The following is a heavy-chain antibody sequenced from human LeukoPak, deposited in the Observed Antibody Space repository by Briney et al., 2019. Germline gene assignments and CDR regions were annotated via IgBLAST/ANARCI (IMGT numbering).Heavy chain of an antibody. Sequence: WASVKVSCKASGYTFTSYDINWVRQATGQGLEWMGWMNPNSGNTGYAQKFQGRVTITRNTSISTAYMELSSLRSEDTAVYYCARGRGAARPFIDWFDPWGQGTLVTVSS. CDR1: GYTFTSYD. D-gene: IGHD6-6*01. CDR3: ARGRGAARPFIDWFDP. CDR2: MNPNSGNT. V-gene: IGHV1-8*03. J-gene: IGHJ5*02.